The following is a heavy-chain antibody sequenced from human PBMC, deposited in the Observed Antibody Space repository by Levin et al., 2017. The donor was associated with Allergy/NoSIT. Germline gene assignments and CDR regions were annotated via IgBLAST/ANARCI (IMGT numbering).Heavy chain of an antibody. J-gene: IGHJ5*02. Sequence: SVKVSCKASGGTFSSYPISWVRQAPGQGLEWMGRIIPILGIANYAQKFQGRVTITADKSTSTAYMELSSLRSEDTAVYYCARGSIGVVGTSWFDPWGQGTLVTVSS. CDR3: ARGSIGVVGTSWFDP. D-gene: IGHD1-1*01. V-gene: IGHV1-69*04. CDR1: GGTFSSYP. CDR2: IIPILGIA.